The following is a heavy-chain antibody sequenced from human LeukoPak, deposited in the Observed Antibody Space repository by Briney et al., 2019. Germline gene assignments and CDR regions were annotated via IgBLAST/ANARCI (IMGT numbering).Heavy chain of an antibody. CDR3: AKENHGSGSYWAY. V-gene: IGHV3-23*01. J-gene: IGHJ4*02. CDR1: GFTFSSYA. Sequence: QPGGSLRLSCAASGFTFSSYAMSWVRQAPGKGLEWVSAIGSGGSTYYADSVKGRFTISRDNSKNTLYLQMNSLRAEDTAVYYCAKENHGSGSYWAYWGQGTLVTVSS. CDR2: IGSGGST. D-gene: IGHD3-10*01.